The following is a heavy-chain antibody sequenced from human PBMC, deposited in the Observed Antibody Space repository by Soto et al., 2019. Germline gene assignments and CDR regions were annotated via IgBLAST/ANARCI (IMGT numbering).Heavy chain of an antibody. Sequence: EVQLVESGGGLVKPGGSLRLSCAASGFTVSNAWMNWVRQAPGKGLEWVGRIKSKTDGGTTDYAAPVKGRFTISRDDSKHTLYLQMNSLKTEETAVYYCTGDDYDYYGMDVWGQGTTVTVSS. CDR2: IKSKTDGGTT. CDR1: GFTVSNAW. CDR3: TGDDYDYYGMDV. J-gene: IGHJ6*02. V-gene: IGHV3-15*07. D-gene: IGHD3-10*01.